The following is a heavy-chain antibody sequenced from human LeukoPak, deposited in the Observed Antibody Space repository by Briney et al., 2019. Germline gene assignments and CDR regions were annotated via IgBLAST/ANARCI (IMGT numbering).Heavy chain of an antibody. CDR3: ARDRGDYYGSVVRSNDY. CDR2: ISAYNGNT. D-gene: IGHD3-10*01. CDR1: GYTFTSYG. Sequence: ASVKVSCKASGYTFTSYGISWVRQAPGQGLEWMGWISAYNGNTNYAQKLQGRVTMTTDTSTSTAYMELRSLRSDDAAVYYCARDRGDYYGSVVRSNDYWGQGTLVTVSS. J-gene: IGHJ4*02. V-gene: IGHV1-18*01.